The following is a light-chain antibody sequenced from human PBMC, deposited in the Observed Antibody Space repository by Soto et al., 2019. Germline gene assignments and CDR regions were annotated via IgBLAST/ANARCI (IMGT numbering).Light chain of an antibody. J-gene: IGLJ1*01. CDR3: SSYTSSSTLDV. Sequence: QSVLTQPASVSGSPGQSITISCTGTSSDVGGYNYVSWYQQHPGKAPKLIIYDVSNRPSGVSTRFSGSKSGNTASLTISGLQAEDEADYYCSSYTSSSTLDVFGTGTKLTVL. V-gene: IGLV2-14*01. CDR1: SSDVGGYNY. CDR2: DVS.